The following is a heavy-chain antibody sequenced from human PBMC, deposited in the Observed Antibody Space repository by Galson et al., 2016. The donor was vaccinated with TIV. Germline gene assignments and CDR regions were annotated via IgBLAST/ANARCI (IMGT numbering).Heavy chain of an antibody. CDR2: IRSNFDGGTA. CDR3: VTEGATEHPY. D-gene: IGHD1-26*01. CDR1: GFAFSNAW. V-gene: IGHV3-15*01. J-gene: IGHJ4*02. Sequence: SLRLSCAASGFAFSNAWLSWVRQAPGKGLEWVGRIRSNFDGGTADYGALVKGRFTMSRDDSSNILSLQMNSLKTEDTAVYFCVTEGATEHPYWGKGTLVTVSS.